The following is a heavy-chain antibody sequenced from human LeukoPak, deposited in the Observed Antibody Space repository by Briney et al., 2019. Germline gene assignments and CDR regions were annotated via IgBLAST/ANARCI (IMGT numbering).Heavy chain of an antibody. CDR3: ASDRGGGSYDSGAFDI. V-gene: IGHV1-69*13. Sequence: SVKVSCKASGGTFSSYAISWVRQAPGQGLEWMGGIIPIFDTTNYAQKFQGRVTITADESTSTAYMELSSLRSEDTAVYYCASDRGGGSYDSGAFDIWGQGTMVTVSS. J-gene: IGHJ3*02. D-gene: IGHD1-26*01. CDR1: GGTFSSYA. CDR2: IIPIFDTT.